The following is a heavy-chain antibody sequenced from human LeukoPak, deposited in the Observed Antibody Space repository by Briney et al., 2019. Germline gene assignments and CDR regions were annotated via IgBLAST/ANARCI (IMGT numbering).Heavy chain of an antibody. CDR3: ARDRHVYYDILTGYHTDAFDI. J-gene: IGHJ3*02. D-gene: IGHD3-9*01. CDR1: GFTVSSNY. Sequence: GGSLRLSCAASGFTVSSNYMSWVRQAPGKGLEWVSVIYSGGSTYYADSVKGRFTISRDNSKNTLYLQMNSLRAEDTAVYYCARDRHVYYDILTGYHTDAFDIWGQGTMVTVSS. CDR2: IYSGGST. V-gene: IGHV3-66*01.